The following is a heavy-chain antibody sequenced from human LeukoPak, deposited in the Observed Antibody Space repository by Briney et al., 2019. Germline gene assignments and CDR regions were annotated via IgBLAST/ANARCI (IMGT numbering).Heavy chain of an antibody. CDR2: IYTSGST. V-gene: IGHV4-61*02. Sequence: SQTLSLTCTVSGGSISSGSYYWSWIRQPAGKGLEWIGRIYTSGSTNYNPSLKGRVTIPVDTSKNQFSLKQSSVTAADTAVYYCAREEDCSSTSCYVVWGKGTTVTVSS. D-gene: IGHD2-2*01. CDR1: GGSISSGSYY. J-gene: IGHJ6*04. CDR3: AREEDCSSTSCYVV.